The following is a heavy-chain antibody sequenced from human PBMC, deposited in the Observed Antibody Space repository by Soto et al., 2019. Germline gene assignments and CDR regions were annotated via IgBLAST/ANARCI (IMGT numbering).Heavy chain of an antibody. CDR3: ATGHYGMDV. Sequence: EVQLVESGGGLVQPGGSLRLSCATSGFKFRTYWMTWVRQAPGKGLEWVASIKPDGSEKYYEDSVKGRFTISRDNAKNSMYLQMNSLRAEDTTEYYCATGHYGMDVWGQGTTVPVSS. CDR1: GFKFRTYW. V-gene: IGHV3-7*01. J-gene: IGHJ6*02. CDR2: IKPDGSEK.